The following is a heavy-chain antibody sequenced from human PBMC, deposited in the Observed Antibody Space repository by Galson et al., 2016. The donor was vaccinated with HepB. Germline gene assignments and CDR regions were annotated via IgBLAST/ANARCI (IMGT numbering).Heavy chain of an antibody. V-gene: IGHV1-69*02. CDR1: GGNVNNYT. J-gene: IGHJ4*02. CDR3: GRGPLAAATDTGIDY. D-gene: IGHD6-13*01. CDR2: IVPKFGVT. Sequence: SVKVSCKASGGNVNNYTIIWVRQAPGQGFEWMGRIVPKFGVTKYAQNFQGRVTITVDTPTTTVFMELSSLRPQDTAIYYCGRGPLAAATDTGIDYWGQGTLVTVSS.